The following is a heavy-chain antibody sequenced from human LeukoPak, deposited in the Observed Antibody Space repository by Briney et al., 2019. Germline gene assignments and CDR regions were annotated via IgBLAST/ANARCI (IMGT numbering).Heavy chain of an antibody. V-gene: IGHV4-61*01. Sequence: SETLPLTCTVSGGSVSSGRYYWSWIRQPPGKGLEWIGYIYYSGSTNYNPSLKSRVTISVDTSKNQFSLKLSSVAAADTAVYYCASLYSSSWYYFDYWGQGTLVTVSS. J-gene: IGHJ4*02. CDR2: IYYSGST. CDR3: ASLYSSSWYYFDY. CDR1: GGSVSSGRYY. D-gene: IGHD6-13*01.